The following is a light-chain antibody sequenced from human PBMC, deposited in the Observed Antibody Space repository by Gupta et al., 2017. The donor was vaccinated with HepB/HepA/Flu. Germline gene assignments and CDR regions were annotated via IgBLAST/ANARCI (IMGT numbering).Light chain of an antibody. J-gene: IGKJ4*01. CDR3: QQYRSSHT. CDR2: GAA. V-gene: IGKV3-20*01. Sequence: EIVLTQSPATLSLSPGGRATLSCRASQIVSNNYLAWYQYKPGQAPRLIVYGAASRAPGVPDRFSGGGEEKDFTLTSSRREDEDFAVYYVQQYRSSHTFGRGTKVDIK. CDR1: QIVSNNY.